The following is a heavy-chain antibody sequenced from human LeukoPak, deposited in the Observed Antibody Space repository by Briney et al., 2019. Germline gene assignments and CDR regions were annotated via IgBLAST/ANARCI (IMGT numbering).Heavy chain of an antibody. CDR2: IYYSGST. Sequence: SETLSLTCTVSGGSISSSSYYWGWIRQPPGKRLEWIGSIYYSGSTYYNPSLKSRVTISVDTSKNQFSLKLSSVTAADTAVYYCARGGYCSSTSCYWVGAFDYWGQGTLVTVSS. CDR3: ARGGYCSSTSCYWVGAFDY. J-gene: IGHJ4*02. D-gene: IGHD2-2*01. V-gene: IGHV4-39*01. CDR1: GGSISSSSYY.